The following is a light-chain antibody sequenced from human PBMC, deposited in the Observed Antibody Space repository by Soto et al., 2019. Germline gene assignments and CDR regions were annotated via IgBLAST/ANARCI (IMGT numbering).Light chain of an antibody. Sequence: EIVLTQSPGTLSLSPGERATISCRASQRVSSAHLAWYQQKPGQAPRLLIYGASSRATGIPDRFSGSGSGTDFTLTISRLEPEDFAVYYCQQYGSSRTVGQGTKVDI. CDR1: QRVSSAH. J-gene: IGKJ1*01. CDR2: GAS. CDR3: QQYGSSRT. V-gene: IGKV3-20*01.